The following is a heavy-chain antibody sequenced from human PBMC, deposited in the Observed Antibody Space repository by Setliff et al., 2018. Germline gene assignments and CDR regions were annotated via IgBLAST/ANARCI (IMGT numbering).Heavy chain of an antibody. D-gene: IGHD4-17*01. J-gene: IGHJ4*02. CDR2: IDHSGST. V-gene: IGHV4-39*07. CDR1: GGSISSSSYY. CDR3: AADYGDRDSFDY. Sequence: SETLSLTCTVSGGSISSSSYYWGWIRQPPGKGLEWIGSIDHSGSTHYNPSLKSRVTISVDTAKNQFSLKLRSVTAADTAVYYCAADYGDRDSFDYWGQGTLVTVSS.